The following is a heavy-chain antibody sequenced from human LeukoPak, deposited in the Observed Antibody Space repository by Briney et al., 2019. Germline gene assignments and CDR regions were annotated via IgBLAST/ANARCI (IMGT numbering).Heavy chain of an antibody. V-gene: IGHV3-23*01. CDR2: ISGSGGST. Sequence: PGGSLRLSCAVSGFTFSSYAMSWVRQAPGKGLEWVSAISGSGGSTYYADSVKGRFTISRDNSKNTLYLQMNSLRAEDTAVYYCAKANTMIVTLAAFDIWGQGTMVTVSS. J-gene: IGHJ3*02. CDR3: AKANTMIVTLAAFDI. CDR1: GFTFSSYA. D-gene: IGHD3-22*01.